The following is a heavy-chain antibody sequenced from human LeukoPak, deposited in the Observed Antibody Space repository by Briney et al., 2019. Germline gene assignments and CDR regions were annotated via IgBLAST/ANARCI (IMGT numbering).Heavy chain of an antibody. D-gene: IGHD3-10*01. Sequence: GGSLRLSCAASGFTFSTYEINWVRQAPGKGLEWVSYISSSGSTIYYADSVKGRFTISRDNAKNSLYLQMNSLRAEDTAVYYCARDYYGSGSYPLFDYWGQGTLVTVSS. J-gene: IGHJ4*02. CDR1: GFTFSTYE. CDR3: ARDYYGSGSYPLFDY. CDR2: ISSSGSTI. V-gene: IGHV3-48*03.